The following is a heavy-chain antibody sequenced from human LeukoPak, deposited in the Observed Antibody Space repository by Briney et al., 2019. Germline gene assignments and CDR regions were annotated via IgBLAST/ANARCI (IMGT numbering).Heavy chain of an antibody. CDR3: ARDRTYSDILI. Sequence: PGGSLRLSCAASGFTFSSYEMNWVRQAPGKGLEWVAYISTSGSTIYYADSVKGRFTISRDNAKSSLYLQMNSLRADDTAVYYCARDRTYSDILIWGKGTLVTVSS. CDR1: GFTFSSYE. CDR2: ISTSGSTI. D-gene: IGHD3-9*01. V-gene: IGHV3-48*03. J-gene: IGHJ4*02.